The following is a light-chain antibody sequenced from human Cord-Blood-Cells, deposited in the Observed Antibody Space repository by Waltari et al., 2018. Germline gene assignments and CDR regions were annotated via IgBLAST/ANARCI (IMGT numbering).Light chain of an antibody. J-gene: IGLJ2*01. CDR2: EVS. CDR1: TSDVGGYNY. CDR3: SSYAGSNKIVV. V-gene: IGLV2-8*01. Sequence: QSALPPPPSASGSPGRSVTISCTGTTSDVGGYNYVSWYQQHPGKAPKLMIYEVSKRPSGVPDRFSGSKSGNTASLTVSGLQAEDEADYYCSSYAGSNKIVVFGGGTKLTVL.